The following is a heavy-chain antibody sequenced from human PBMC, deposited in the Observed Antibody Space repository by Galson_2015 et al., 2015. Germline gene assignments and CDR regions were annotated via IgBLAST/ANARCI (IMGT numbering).Heavy chain of an antibody. V-gene: IGHV5-51*01. CDR2: IYPDDFDI. J-gene: IGHJ3*02. Sequence: QSGAEVKKPGESLKISCKTSGYSSTTYWIAWVRQVPGKGLEWIGFIYPDDFDIRYSPPFQGQVTISADKSISTTYLQWSSLRASDTAMYYCARKGVVTDGFDTWGQGTVVTVSS. CDR1: GYSSTTYW. D-gene: IGHD3-3*01. CDR3: ARKGVVTDGFDT.